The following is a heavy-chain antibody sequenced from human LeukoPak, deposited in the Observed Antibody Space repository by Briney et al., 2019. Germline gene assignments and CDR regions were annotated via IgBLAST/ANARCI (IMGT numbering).Heavy chain of an antibody. D-gene: IGHD3-22*01. V-gene: IGHV4-4*07. Sequence: SETLSLTCTVSGGSISSYYWSWIRQPAGKGLEWIGRIYTSGSTNYNPSLKSRVTMSVDTSKNQFSLKLSSVTAADTAVYYCARDSTLYDSSGSNPDAFDIWGQGTMVTVSS. CDR2: IYTSGST. CDR1: GGSISSYY. CDR3: ARDSTLYDSSGSNPDAFDI. J-gene: IGHJ3*02.